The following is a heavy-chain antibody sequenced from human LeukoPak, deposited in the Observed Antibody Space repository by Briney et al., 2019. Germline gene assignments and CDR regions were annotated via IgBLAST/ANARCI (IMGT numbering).Heavy chain of an antibody. V-gene: IGHV3-33*06. CDR1: GFTFSSYG. D-gene: IGHD3-10*01. CDR3: AKEGVRITMVRGVIPTTNYYGMDV. J-gene: IGHJ6*04. Sequence: GGSLRLSCAASGFTFSSYGMHWVRQAPGKGLEWVAVIWYDGSNKYYADSVKGLFTISRDNSKNTLYLQMNSLRAEDTAVYYCAKEGVRITMVRGVIPTTNYYGMDVWGKGTTVTVSS. CDR2: IWYDGSNK.